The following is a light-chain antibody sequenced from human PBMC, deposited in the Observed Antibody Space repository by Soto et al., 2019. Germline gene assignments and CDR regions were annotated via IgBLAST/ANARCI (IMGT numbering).Light chain of an antibody. CDR2: DAS. CDR1: QYVSSF. Sequence: EILFTQSPATLSLSPGERATLSCRASQYVSSFLAWYQQKAGQAPRLLIYDASHRATGIPARFSGSGSGTDFTLTISRLEPEDFAVYYCQQYGSSGTFGQGTKV. J-gene: IGKJ1*01. CDR3: QQYGSSGT. V-gene: IGKV3-11*01.